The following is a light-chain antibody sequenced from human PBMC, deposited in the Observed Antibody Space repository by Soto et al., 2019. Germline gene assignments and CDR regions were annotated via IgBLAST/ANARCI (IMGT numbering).Light chain of an antibody. Sequence: EIVLTQSPGTLSLSAGERATLSCRASQAVNSNYFAWYQQKPGQAPRHLIYAASSRAIGIPDRFSGSGSGTYLTLTINGLEPEDFAVYYCQQFGNSPQTFRQGTKVEVK. CDR1: QAVNSNY. CDR3: QQFGNSPQT. V-gene: IGKV3-20*01. CDR2: AAS. J-gene: IGKJ1*01.